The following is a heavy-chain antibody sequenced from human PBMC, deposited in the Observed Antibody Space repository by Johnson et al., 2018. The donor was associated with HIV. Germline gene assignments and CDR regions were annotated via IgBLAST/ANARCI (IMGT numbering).Heavy chain of an antibody. V-gene: IGHV3-66*01. D-gene: IGHD1-26*01. CDR1: GFTVSSNY. Sequence: VQLVESGGGVVQPGRSLRLSCAASGFTVSSNYMTWVRQAPGKGLQWVSFIYSGGSTYYADSVKGRFTISRDNAKNSLYLHMNGLRAEDTAVYYCARVSVVGAQAFDIWGQGTVVTVSS. CDR2: IYSGGST. J-gene: IGHJ3*02. CDR3: ARVSVVGAQAFDI.